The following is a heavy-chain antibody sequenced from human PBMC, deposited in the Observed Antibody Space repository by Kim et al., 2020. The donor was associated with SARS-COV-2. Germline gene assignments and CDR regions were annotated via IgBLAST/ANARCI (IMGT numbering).Heavy chain of an antibody. Sequence: GGSLRLSCAASGFTFSSYAMHWVRQAPGKGLEWVAVISYDGSNKYYADSVKGRFTISRDNSKNTLYLQMNSLRAEDTAVYYCARPAGRDILTGYYRLDPWGQGTLVTVSS. CDR3: ARPAGRDILTGYYRLDP. CDR2: ISYDGSNK. J-gene: IGHJ5*02. D-gene: IGHD3-9*01. CDR1: GFTFSSYA. V-gene: IGHV3-30-3*01.